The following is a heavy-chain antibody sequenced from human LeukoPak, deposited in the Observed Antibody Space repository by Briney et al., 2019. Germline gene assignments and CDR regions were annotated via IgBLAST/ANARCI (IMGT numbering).Heavy chain of an antibody. CDR3: ARGLGVVGSTRD. CDR1: GGSISSYY. CDR2: IYHSGST. V-gene: IGHV4-59*01. Sequence: SETLSLTCTVSGGSISSYYWSWIRQPPGEGLEWIGFIYHSGSTNYNPSLKSRVTISADTSKNQFSLRLSSVTAADTAVYYCARGLGVVGSTRDWGQGTLVTVSS. J-gene: IGHJ4*02. D-gene: IGHD1-26*01.